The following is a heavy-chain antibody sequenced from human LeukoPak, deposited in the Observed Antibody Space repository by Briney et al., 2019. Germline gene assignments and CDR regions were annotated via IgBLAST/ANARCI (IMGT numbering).Heavy chain of an antibody. J-gene: IGHJ4*02. CDR1: GGTFSSYA. Sequence: SVKVSCKASGGTFSSYAISWVRQAPGQGLEWMGGIIPIFATANYAQKFQGRVTITADESTSTAYMELSSLRSEDTAVHYCARGPITTRSHFDYWGQGTLVTVSS. D-gene: IGHD3-22*01. CDR2: IIPIFATA. V-gene: IGHV1-69*13. CDR3: ARGPITTRSHFDY.